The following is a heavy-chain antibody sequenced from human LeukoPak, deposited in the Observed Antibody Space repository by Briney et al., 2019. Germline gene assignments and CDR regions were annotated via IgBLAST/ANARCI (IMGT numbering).Heavy chain of an antibody. CDR3: ARGSYYCDSSGSYFDY. V-gene: IGHV1-46*01. J-gene: IGHJ4*02. Sequence: ASVKVSCKASGYTFTSYYMHWVRQAPGQGLEWMGIINPSGGSTSYAQKFQGRVTMTRDTSTSTVYMELSSLRSEDTAVYYCARGSYYCDSSGSYFDYWGQGTLVTVSS. CDR2: INPSGGST. D-gene: IGHD3-22*01. CDR1: GYTFTSYY.